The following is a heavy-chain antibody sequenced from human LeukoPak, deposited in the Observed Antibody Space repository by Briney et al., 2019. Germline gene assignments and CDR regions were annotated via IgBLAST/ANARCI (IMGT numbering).Heavy chain of an antibody. J-gene: IGHJ5*02. CDR1: GGSISSGDYY. CDR3: ARTSLGGAWFDP. CDR2: ICYNGST. D-gene: IGHD3-10*01. Sequence: PSETLSLTCTVSGGSISSGDYYWSRIRQPPGKGLEWIGYICYNGSTYYNPSLKSRVTISVDTSKNQFSLKLSSVTAADTAVYYCARTSLGGAWFDPWGQGTLVTVSS. V-gene: IGHV4-30-4*08.